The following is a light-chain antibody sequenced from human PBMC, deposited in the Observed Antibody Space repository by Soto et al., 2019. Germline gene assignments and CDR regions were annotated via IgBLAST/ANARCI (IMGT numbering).Light chain of an antibody. CDR2: TAS. V-gene: IGKV3-20*01. J-gene: IGKJ1*01. Sequence: EIVLTQSPGTLSLSPGERATLSCRASQSVSNNYLAWYQRKPGQTPRLLIYTASSRAAGVPDRFSGSGSGKDFTLTISRLEPGDFAVYYCQQYGSSPATFGQGTKV. CDR3: QQYGSSPAT. CDR1: QSVSNNY.